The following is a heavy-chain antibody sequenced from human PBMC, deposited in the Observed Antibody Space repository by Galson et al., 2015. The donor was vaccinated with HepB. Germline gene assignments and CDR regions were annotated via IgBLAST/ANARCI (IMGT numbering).Heavy chain of an antibody. V-gene: IGHV3-53*01. Sequence: SLRLSCAASGFSIWRTYMTWVRQAPGKGLEWVATIYSGDTTYYAESVKGRFTISRDNSKNAVSLQMKRLRVEDTAVYYCARALGSWEAFNVWGQGTMVTV. D-gene: IGHD1-26*01. J-gene: IGHJ3*01. CDR3: ARALGSWEAFNV. CDR1: GFSIWRTY. CDR2: IYSGDTT.